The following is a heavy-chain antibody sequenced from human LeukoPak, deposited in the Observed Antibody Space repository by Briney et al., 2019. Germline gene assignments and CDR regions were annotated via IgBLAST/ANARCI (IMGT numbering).Heavy chain of an antibody. CDR1: RGYISSSYYY. CDR3: ARVKSSAYYYDYFDS. J-gene: IGHJ4*02. V-gene: IGHV4-39*01. D-gene: IGHD3-22*01. CDR2: IFFRGKT. Sequence: SETLSLTCTVSRGYISSSYYYWGWIRQPPGKGLEWLGQIFFRGKTYHNPALKSRVTMSVDTSRNQFSLMLDSVTAADSAVYYCARVKSSAYYYDYFDSWGQGALVTVSS.